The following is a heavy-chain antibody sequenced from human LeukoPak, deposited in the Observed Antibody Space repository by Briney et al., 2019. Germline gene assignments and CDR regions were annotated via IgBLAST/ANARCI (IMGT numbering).Heavy chain of an antibody. Sequence: PSETLSLTCTVSGDSIISGRYYWSWIRQPAGKGLEWIGRVYSTGSTNYHPSLKSRVTISIDTSKNQFSLKLSSVTAADTAVYYCARVYCSSTSCSQGSDAFDIWGQGTMVTVSS. CDR2: VYSTGST. CDR1: GDSIISGRYY. CDR3: ARVYCSSTSCSQGSDAFDI. J-gene: IGHJ3*02. V-gene: IGHV4-61*02. D-gene: IGHD2-2*01.